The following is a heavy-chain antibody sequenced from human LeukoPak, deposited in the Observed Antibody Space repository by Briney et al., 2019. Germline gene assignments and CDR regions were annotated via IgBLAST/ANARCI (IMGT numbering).Heavy chain of an antibody. Sequence: GESLKISCKGSGYSFTSYWIGWVRQMPGKGLEWMGIIYPGDSDTRYSPSFQGQATISADKSISTAYLQWSSLKASDTAMYYCARRAGPHDCSGYYYDYWGQGTLVTVSS. CDR3: ARRAGPHDCSGYYYDY. CDR2: IYPGDSDT. D-gene: IGHD3-22*01. V-gene: IGHV5-51*01. J-gene: IGHJ4*02. CDR1: GYSFTSYW.